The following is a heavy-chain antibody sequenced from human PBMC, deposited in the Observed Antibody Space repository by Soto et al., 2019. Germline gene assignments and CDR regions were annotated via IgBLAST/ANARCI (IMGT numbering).Heavy chain of an antibody. CDR2: INSDGSST. CDR3: ATANFWSGYRYYYYMDV. Sequence: EVQLVESGGGLVQPGGSLRLSCAASGFTFSSYWMHWVRQAPGKGLVWVSRINSDGSSTSYADSVKGRFTISRDNAKNTLYLQMNSLRAEDTAVYYCATANFWSGYRYYYYMDVWGKGTTVTVSS. V-gene: IGHV3-74*01. D-gene: IGHD3-3*01. CDR1: GFTFSSYW. J-gene: IGHJ6*03.